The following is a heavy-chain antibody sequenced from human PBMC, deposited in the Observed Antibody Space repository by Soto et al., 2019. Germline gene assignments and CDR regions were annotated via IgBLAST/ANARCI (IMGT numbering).Heavy chain of an antibody. CDR3: ARGASSGSRNNWLDP. D-gene: IGHD3-10*01. V-gene: IGHV3-23*01. CDR2: IAGGGIT. Sequence: GGSLRLSCAASGFTFSSYVFNWVRQAPGKGLEWVSTIAGGGITYYADSVKGRFTISRDNSKNTLYLQMNSLRADDTAVYYCARGASSGSRNNWLDPWGQGTLVTVSS. J-gene: IGHJ5*02. CDR1: GFTFSSYV.